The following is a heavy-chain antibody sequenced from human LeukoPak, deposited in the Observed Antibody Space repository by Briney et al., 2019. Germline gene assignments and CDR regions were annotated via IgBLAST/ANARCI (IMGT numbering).Heavy chain of an antibody. J-gene: IGHJ5*02. D-gene: IGHD3-10*01. CDR1: GGSLSNYY. Sequence: SETLSLTCAAYGGSLSNYYWSWIRQPPGKGLEWIGEINHSGSTKYNPSLKSRVTISVDMSKNQFSLELSSVTAADTAVYYCARGPASGSNFAWFDPWGQGTLVTVSS. V-gene: IGHV4-34*01. CDR2: INHSGST. CDR3: ARGPASGSNFAWFDP.